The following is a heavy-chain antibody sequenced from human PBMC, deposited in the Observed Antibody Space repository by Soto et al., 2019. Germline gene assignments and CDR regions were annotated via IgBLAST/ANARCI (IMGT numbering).Heavy chain of an antibody. CDR3: AHRVPYNSYWDVGVFDP. V-gene: IGHV2-5*02. CDR2: IYWDGDR. D-gene: IGHD1-20*01. CDR1: GFSLTSSGVG. Sequence: QITLKESGPTLLEPTQPLTLTCSFSGFSLTSSGVGGGWLRHAPGKALECLGIIYWDGDRRYNPSLRQRLTITKDTSKNQVVLTMTYMEPVDTATYYCAHRVPYNSYWDVGVFDPWGQGTLVTVS. J-gene: IGHJ5*02.